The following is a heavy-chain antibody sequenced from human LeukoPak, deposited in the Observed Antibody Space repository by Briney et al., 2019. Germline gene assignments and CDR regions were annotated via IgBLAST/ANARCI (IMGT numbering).Heavy chain of an antibody. V-gene: IGHV3-53*01. D-gene: IGHD6-19*01. J-gene: IGHJ6*03. Sequence: GGSLRLSCAASGFTVISNYMSWVRQAPGKGLEWVSVIYSGGSTYYADSVKGRFTISRDNSKNTLYLQMNSLRAEDTAVYYCASARYSSGWHYYYYYYMDVWGKGTTVTVSS. CDR3: ASARYSSGWHYYYYYYMDV. CDR1: GFTVISNY. CDR2: IYSGGST.